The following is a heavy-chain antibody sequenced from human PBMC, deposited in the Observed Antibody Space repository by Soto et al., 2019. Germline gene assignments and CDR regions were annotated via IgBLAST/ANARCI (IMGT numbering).Heavy chain of an antibody. CDR1: GYSFTSYW. J-gene: IGHJ4*01. Sequence: GESLKISCKGSGYSFTSYWIGWVRQMPGKGLEWMGIIYPGDSDTRYSPSFQGQVTISADKSISTAYLQWSSLKASDTAMYHWARRAGVSYDDSSGHVGGFEYWGHGALVTVSS. V-gene: IGHV5-51*01. CDR2: IYPGDSDT. D-gene: IGHD3-22*01. CDR3: ARRAGVSYDDSSGHVGGFEY.